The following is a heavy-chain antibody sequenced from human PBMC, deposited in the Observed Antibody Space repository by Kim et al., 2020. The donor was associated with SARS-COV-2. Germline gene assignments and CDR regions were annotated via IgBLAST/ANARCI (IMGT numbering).Heavy chain of an antibody. CDR1: GFTVSSNY. J-gene: IGHJ6*02. CDR3: AREQPPKDGPLRYGMDV. V-gene: IGHV3-66*01. Sequence: GGSLRLSCAASGFTVSSNYMSWVRQAPGKGLEWVSVIYSGGSTYYADSVKGRFTISRDNSKNTLYLQMNSLRAEDTAVYYCAREQPPKDGPLRYGMDVWGQGTTVTVSS. CDR2: IYSGGST.